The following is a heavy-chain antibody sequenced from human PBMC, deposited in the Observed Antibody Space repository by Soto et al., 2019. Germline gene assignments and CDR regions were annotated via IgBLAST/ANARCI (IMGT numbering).Heavy chain of an antibody. CDR1: GYTFTSYA. CDR2: INAGNGNT. J-gene: IGHJ4*02. D-gene: IGHD2-2*01. Sequence: ASVKVSCKASGYTFTSYAMHWVRQAPGQRLEWMGWINAGNGNTKYSQKFQGRVTITRDTSASTAYMELSSLRSEDTAVYYCARDVRAPRVVVPAAMVYWGQGTLVTAPQ. V-gene: IGHV1-3*01. CDR3: ARDVRAPRVVVPAAMVY.